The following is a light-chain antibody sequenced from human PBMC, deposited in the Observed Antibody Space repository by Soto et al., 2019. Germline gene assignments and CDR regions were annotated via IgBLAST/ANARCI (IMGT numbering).Light chain of an antibody. Sequence: IVLTQSPGTLSLSPGERATLSCRASQSVSSYLAWYQQKPGQAPRLLIYDASNRATGIPARFSGSGSGTDYTLTISSLQPEDFAVYYCQHRSNWPELTFGGGTKVEIK. J-gene: IGKJ4*01. CDR1: QSVSSY. CDR2: DAS. V-gene: IGKV3-11*01. CDR3: QHRSNWPELT.